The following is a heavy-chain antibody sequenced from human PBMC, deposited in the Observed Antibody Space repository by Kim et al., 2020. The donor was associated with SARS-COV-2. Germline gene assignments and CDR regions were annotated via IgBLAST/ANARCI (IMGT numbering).Heavy chain of an antibody. V-gene: IGHV4-34*01. CDR2: INHSGST. J-gene: IGHJ4*02. Sequence: SETLSLTCAVYGGSFSGYYWSWIRQPPGKGLEWIGEINHSGSTNYNPSLKSRVTISVDTSKNQFSLKLSSVTAADTAVYYCARGYYGSGSYYDYWGQGTRVTVSS. D-gene: IGHD3-10*01. CDR3: ARGYYGSGSYYDY. CDR1: GGSFSGYY.